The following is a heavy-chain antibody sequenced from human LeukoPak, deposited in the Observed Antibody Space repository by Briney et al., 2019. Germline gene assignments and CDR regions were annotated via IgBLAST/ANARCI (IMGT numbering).Heavy chain of an antibody. D-gene: IGHD3-3*01. CDR2: IYHSGST. CDR1: GYSISSGYY. Sequence: SETLSLTCAVSGYSISSGYYWGWIRHPPGKGLERIGSIYHSGSTYYNPPLKRRVTISVDTSKNQFSLKLSSVTAADTAVYYCGRHNRPATDDFWSGYYFRILSPFDYWGQGTLVTVSS. CDR3: GRHNRPATDDFWSGYYFRILSPFDY. J-gene: IGHJ4*02. V-gene: IGHV4-38-2*01.